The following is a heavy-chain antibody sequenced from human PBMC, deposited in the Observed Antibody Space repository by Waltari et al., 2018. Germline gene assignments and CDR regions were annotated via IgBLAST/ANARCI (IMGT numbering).Heavy chain of an antibody. J-gene: IGHJ5*02. Sequence: QVQLVQSGAEVKKPGASVKVSCKASGYSFTNYYMPWVRQAPGQGLEWMGRINPNSGGTNYAQKFQGRVTMTRDTSISTAYMELSRLRSDDTAVYYCAREKIVGAPFDPWGQGTLVTVSS. CDR2: INPNSGGT. CDR3: AREKIVGAPFDP. CDR1: GYSFTNYY. V-gene: IGHV1-2*06. D-gene: IGHD1-26*01.